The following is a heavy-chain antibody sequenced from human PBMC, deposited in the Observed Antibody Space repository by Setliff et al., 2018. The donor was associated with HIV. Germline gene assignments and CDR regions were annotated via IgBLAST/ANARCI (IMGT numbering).Heavy chain of an antibody. Sequence: ASVKVSCKISGYTLTEVSMHWVRQAPGQGLEWMGRIIPIFGMANYARKFQGRVTITADKSTSTAYLELSSLTYDDTAIYYCARAEFLGPESDFDIWGQGTMVTVSS. CDR3: ARAEFLGPESDFDI. CDR2: IIPIFGMA. J-gene: IGHJ3*02. V-gene: IGHV1-69*04. CDR1: GYTLTEVS. D-gene: IGHD3-10*01.